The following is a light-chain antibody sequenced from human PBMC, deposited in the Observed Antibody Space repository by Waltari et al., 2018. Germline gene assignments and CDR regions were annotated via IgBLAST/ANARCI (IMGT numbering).Light chain of an antibody. J-gene: IGLJ2*01. CDR3: ATWDNSLEGWL. Sequence: QSVLTQPPSASGTPGQSIIISCSSTCNTVNSFQQVPGAAPKLLIFRDGQRPSGVPARFSGSRSGTSASLAISGLHSEDEADYYCATWDNSLEGWLFGGGTKVTV. CDR1: CNT. V-gene: IGLV1-44*01. CDR2: RDG.